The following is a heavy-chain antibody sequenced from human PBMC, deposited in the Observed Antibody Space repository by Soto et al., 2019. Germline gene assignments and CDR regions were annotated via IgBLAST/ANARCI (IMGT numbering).Heavy chain of an antibody. CDR2: TNHSGST. V-gene: IGHV4-34*01. Sequence: SETLSLTCAVYGRSFSGYYWSWIRQHPGKGMERIGETNHSGSTNYSPYLKIRVTISVDTSKNQFSLMLSSVTAADTAVYCCARGRWFLEWLFYLFDPWGQGTLVTVSS. D-gene: IGHD3-3*01. J-gene: IGHJ5*02. CDR1: GRSFSGYY. CDR3: ARGRWFLEWLFYLFDP.